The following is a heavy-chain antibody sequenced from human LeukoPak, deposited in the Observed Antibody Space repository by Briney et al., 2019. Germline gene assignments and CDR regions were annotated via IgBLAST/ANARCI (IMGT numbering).Heavy chain of an antibody. CDR3: ANPARTDYADY. D-gene: IGHD1-14*01. CDR2: ISGSGGST. Sequence: PGGTLRLSCAASRFTFSSYAMNWVRQAPGKGLEWVSAISGSGGSTYYADSVKGRFTISRDNSKNTLYLQTNSLRAEETAVYYCANPARTDYADYWGQGTLVTVSS. CDR1: RFTFSSYA. J-gene: IGHJ4*02. V-gene: IGHV3-23*01.